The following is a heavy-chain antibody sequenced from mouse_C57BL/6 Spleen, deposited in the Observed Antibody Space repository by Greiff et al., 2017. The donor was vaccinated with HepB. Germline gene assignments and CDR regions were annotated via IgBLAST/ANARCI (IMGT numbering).Heavy chain of an antibody. D-gene: IGHD3-2*02. CDR2: INPNNGGT. CDR3: AREDSSGYDTWFAY. V-gene: IGHV1-26*01. CDR1: GYTFTDYY. J-gene: IGHJ3*01. Sequence: VQLQQSGPELVKPGASVKISCKASGYTFTDYYMNWVKQSHGKSLEWIGDINPNNGGTSYNQKFKGKATLTVDKSSSTAYMELRSLTSEDSAVYYCAREDSSGYDTWFAYWGQGTLVTVSA.